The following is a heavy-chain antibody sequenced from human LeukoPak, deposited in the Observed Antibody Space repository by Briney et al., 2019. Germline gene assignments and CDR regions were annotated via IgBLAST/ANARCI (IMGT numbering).Heavy chain of an antibody. J-gene: IGHJ4*02. CDR3: ARDLKYYYDSSGYSQ. CDR2: ISSSGSTI. V-gene: IGHV3-48*03. D-gene: IGHD3-22*01. CDR1: GFTFSSYE. Sequence: GGSPRLSCAASGFTFSSYEMNWVRQAPGKGLEWVSYISSSGSTIYYADSVKGRFTISRDNAKNSLYLQMNSLRAEDTAVYYCARDLKYYYDSSGYSQWGQGTLVTVSS.